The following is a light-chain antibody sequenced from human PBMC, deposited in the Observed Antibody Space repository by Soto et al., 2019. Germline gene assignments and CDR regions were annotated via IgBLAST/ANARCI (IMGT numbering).Light chain of an antibody. CDR2: WAS. Sequence: DIVMTQSPDSLAVSLGERATINCKSSQSVLYSPNNKNYLAWYQQKPGQPPRLLVYWASTRKSGVPDRFSGSGSGTDFTLTISSLQAEDAAGYSCHQSHPAPQTFGQGAKVEIK. CDR1: QSVLYSPNNKNY. V-gene: IGKV4-1*01. J-gene: IGKJ1*01. CDR3: HQSHPAPQT.